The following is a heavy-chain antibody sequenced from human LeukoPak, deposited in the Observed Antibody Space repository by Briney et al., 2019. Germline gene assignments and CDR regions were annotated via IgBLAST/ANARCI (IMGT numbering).Heavy chain of an antibody. J-gene: IGHJ6*03. CDR1: GFTFSSYS. V-gene: IGHV3-48*01. CDR3: ARGRAFDMDV. D-gene: IGHD3-10*01. Sequence: GGSLRLSCAASGFTFSSYSMNWVRQAPGKGVEWVSYISSSSSTIYYADSVKGRFTISRDNAKNSLYLQMNSLRAEDTAVYYCARGRAFDMDVWGKGTTVTVSS. CDR2: ISSSSSTI.